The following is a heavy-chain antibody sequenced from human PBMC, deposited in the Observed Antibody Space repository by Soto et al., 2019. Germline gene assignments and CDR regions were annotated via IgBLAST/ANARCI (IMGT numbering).Heavy chain of an antibody. D-gene: IGHD4-17*01. J-gene: IGHJ2*01. CDR3: ARAGDYGDYERYFDL. V-gene: IGHV3-21*01. Sequence: ESGGGLVKPGGSLRLSCAASGFTFSSYSMNWVRQAPGKGLEWVSSISSSSSYIYYADSVKGRFTISRDNAKNSLYLQMNSLRAEDTAVYYCARAGDYGDYERYFDLWGRGTLVTVSS. CDR2: ISSSSSYI. CDR1: GFTFSSYS.